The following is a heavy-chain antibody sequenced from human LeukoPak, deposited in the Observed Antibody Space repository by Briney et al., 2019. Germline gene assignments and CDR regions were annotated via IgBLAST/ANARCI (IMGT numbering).Heavy chain of an antibody. J-gene: IGHJ4*02. D-gene: IGHD4-17*01. CDR2: ISGSGAST. V-gene: IGHV3-23*01. CDR1: GFTFSSCA. Sequence: GGSLRLSCAASGFTFSSCAMNWVRQAPGKGLEWGSSISGSGASTYDADSVKGRFTISRDNSKNTLYLQMNSLTAEDTAIYYCAKDRYGDYSFDSWGQGTLVTVSS. CDR3: AKDRYGDYSFDS.